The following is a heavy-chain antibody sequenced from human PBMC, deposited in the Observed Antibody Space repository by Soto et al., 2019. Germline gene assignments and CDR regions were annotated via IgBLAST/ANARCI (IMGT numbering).Heavy chain of an antibody. J-gene: IGHJ3*02. CDR1: GGSMSSDGFD. CDR3: ARRHDILTGSDAFDI. V-gene: IGHV4-31*03. D-gene: IGHD3-9*01. Sequence: QVLLQESGPGLLKPSQTLSLTCTMSGGSMSSDGFDWSWIRQHPGKGLEWIGDFYYSGSTSYTPSLKSRLLISVDTSKNQCSLRLTSVTAADTAVYYCARRHDILTGSDAFDIWGQGTKVTVSS. CDR2: FYYSGST.